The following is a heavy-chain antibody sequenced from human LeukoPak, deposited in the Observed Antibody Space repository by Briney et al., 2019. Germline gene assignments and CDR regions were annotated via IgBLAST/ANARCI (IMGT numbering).Heavy chain of an antibody. CDR3: TANWNGDY. CDR2: IRYDGSDE. CDR1: GFTFSNYV. J-gene: IGHJ4*02. V-gene: IGHV3-30*02. Sequence: PGGSLRLSCAASGFTFSNYVMDWVRQAPGKGLEWVAFIRYDGSDESYADSVKGRFTISRDTSKNTLYLQMNSLRTEDTAVYYCTANWNGDYWGQGTLVSVSS. D-gene: IGHD1-1*01.